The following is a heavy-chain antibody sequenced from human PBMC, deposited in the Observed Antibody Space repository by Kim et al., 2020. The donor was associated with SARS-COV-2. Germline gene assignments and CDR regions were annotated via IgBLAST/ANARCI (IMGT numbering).Heavy chain of an antibody. V-gene: IGHV3-15*01. CDR3: TRGDY. J-gene: IGHJ4*02. CDR2: TADGGKT. Sequence: TADGGKTDHADPVKGRFTISRDDSKNTLYLQMNSLKTEDTAVYYCTRGDYWGQGTWSPSPQ.